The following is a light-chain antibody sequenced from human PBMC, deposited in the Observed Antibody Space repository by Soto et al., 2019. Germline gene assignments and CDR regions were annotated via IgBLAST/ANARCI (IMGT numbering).Light chain of an antibody. Sequence: DIQMTQSPSSLSASVGDRVTITCRASQDISNYLVWYQQRPGKVPKLLIYAASTLQSGVPSRFSGSGSGTDFTLTISSLQPEDVATYYCQKYEIAPRTFGGGTKVEIK. J-gene: IGKJ4*01. CDR3: QKYEIAPRT. CDR1: QDISNY. CDR2: AAS. V-gene: IGKV1-27*01.